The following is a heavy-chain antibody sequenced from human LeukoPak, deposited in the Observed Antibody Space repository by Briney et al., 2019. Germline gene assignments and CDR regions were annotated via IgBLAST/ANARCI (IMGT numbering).Heavy chain of an antibody. CDR1: GGSISSSSYY. J-gene: IGHJ5*02. Sequence: SEALSLTCTVSGGSISSSSYYWGWIRQPPGKGLEWIGSIYYSGSTYYNPSLKRRVTISVDTSKNQFSLKLSSVTAADTAVYYCAREKTMVRGVMAWGQGTLVTVSS. CDR2: IYYSGST. D-gene: IGHD3-10*01. V-gene: IGHV4-39*07. CDR3: AREKTMVRGVMA.